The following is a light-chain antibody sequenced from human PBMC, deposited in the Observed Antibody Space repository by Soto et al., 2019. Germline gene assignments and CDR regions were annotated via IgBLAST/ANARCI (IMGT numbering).Light chain of an antibody. J-gene: IGKJ2*01. CDR2: AAS. CDR1: QGVSSH. V-gene: IGKV1-9*01. CDR3: QQLIGYPYT. Sequence: IQLTQSQSSLSASVGDRVTITCRASQGVSSHLAWYQQKPGTAPKLLIYAASTLQSGVPSRFSGSGSGTEVTLTISSRQPEDFATYHCQQLIGYPYTFGQVTKLQIK.